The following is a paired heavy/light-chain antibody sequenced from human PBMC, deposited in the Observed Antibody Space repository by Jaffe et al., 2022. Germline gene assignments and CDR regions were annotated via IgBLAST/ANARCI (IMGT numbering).Light chain of an antibody. Sequence: DVVMTQSPLSLPVTLGQPASISCRSSQSLVYSDGNTYLSWFQQRPGQSPRRLIHRVSNWDSGVPDRFSGSGSGTDFTLNISRVEAEDVGVYYCMQGSHWPLTFGGGTKVEIK. CDR2: RVS. V-gene: IGKV2D-30*01. CDR1: QSLVYSDGNTY. CDR3: MQGSHWPLT. J-gene: IGKJ4*01.
Heavy chain of an antibody. Sequence: EVQLVESGGGLVQPGGSLRLSCAVSGFTFSTYWMTWVRQAPGKGLEWVVNIGPDGSEKYSVDSVRGRFTISRDNAKSSLYLQMNSLRAEDTAVYYCAKGARAPDSWGQGTLVTVSS. CDR1: GFTFSTYW. CDR3: AKGARAPDS. J-gene: IGHJ4*02. CDR2: IGPDGSEK. V-gene: IGHV3-7*05.